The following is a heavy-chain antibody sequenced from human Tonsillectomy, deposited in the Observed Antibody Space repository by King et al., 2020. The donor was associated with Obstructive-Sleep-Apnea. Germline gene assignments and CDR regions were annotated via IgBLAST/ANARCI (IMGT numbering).Heavy chain of an antibody. Sequence: QVQLQESGPGLVKPSETLSLTCTVSGGSISSYYWNWIRQPPGKGLEWIGYIYYSGSTKYNPSLKSRVTISVDTSKNQFSLKLSSVTAADTAVYYCARLPYYYDSSGYYLDYWGQGTLVTVSS. CDR2: IYYSGST. CDR1: GGSISSYY. CDR3: ARLPYYYDSSGYYLDY. V-gene: IGHV4-59*08. D-gene: IGHD3-22*01. J-gene: IGHJ4*02.